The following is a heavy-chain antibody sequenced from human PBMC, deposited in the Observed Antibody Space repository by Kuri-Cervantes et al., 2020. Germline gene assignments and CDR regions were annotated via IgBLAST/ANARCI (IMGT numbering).Heavy chain of an antibody. D-gene: IGHD3-10*01. CDR3: AREGQMVRGRIDY. Sequence: ASVKVSCKASGYTFTGFHMHWVRQAPGQGLEWMGWINPNSGGTNYAQKFQGRVTMARDTSINTAYMELRSLRSDDTAMYYCAREGQMVRGRIDYWGQGTLVTVSS. V-gene: IGHV1-2*02. J-gene: IGHJ4*02. CDR2: INPNSGGT. CDR1: GYTFTGFH.